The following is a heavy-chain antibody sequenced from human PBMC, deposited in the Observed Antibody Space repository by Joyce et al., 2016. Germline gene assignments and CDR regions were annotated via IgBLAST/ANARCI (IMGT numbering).Heavy chain of an antibody. CDR1: GASISCYY. J-gene: IGHJ3*01. CDR3: ARMKATGLYGLDV. Sequence: QVQLKESGPGLVKPSEPLSLICSVSGASISCYYWSWIRQPPGKGLECIGYIRYSGSTNYKSTLKRRVTISVDTSKNQFSLKLTSVTAADTAVYYCARMKATGLYGLDVWGLGTMVTVSS. CDR2: IRYSGST. D-gene: IGHD3-10*01. V-gene: IGHV4-59*01.